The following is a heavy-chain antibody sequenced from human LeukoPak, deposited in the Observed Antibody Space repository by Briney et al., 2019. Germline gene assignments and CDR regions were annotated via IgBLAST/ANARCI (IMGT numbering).Heavy chain of an antibody. CDR1: GFTFSSYA. V-gene: IGHV3-23*01. Sequence: GGSLRLSCAASGFTFSSYAMSWVRQAPGKGLEWVSAISGSGGSTYYADSVKGRFTISRDNSKNTLNLQMNSLRAEDTAVYYCAKFGITIFGVVIRPRYYFDYWGQGTLVTVSS. D-gene: IGHD3-3*01. CDR3: AKFGITIFGVVIRPRYYFDY. J-gene: IGHJ4*02. CDR2: ISGSGGST.